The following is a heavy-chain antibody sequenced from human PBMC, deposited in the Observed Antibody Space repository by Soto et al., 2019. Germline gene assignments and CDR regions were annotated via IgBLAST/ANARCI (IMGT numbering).Heavy chain of an antibody. CDR2: ISGSGSTI. J-gene: IGHJ4*02. CDR1: GFTFSSYE. D-gene: IGHD2-15*01. CDR3: ARMYCSGGSCYQLDY. V-gene: IGHV3-48*03. Sequence: VGSLRLSCAASGFTFSSYEMNWVRQAPGKGLEWVSYISGSGSTIYYADSVKGRFTISMDTAKTSLYLQMNSLRAEDTAIYYCARMYCSGGSCYQLDYWGQGTLVTVSS.